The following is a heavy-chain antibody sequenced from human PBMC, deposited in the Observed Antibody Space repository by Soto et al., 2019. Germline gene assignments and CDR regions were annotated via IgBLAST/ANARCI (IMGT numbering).Heavy chain of an antibody. V-gene: IGHV4-59*01. CDR2: IYYSGST. CDR3: ARVYYDILTGSNYYYYYGMDV. D-gene: IGHD3-9*01. Sequence: ETLSLTCTVSGGSISSYYWSWIRQPPGKGLEWIGYIYYSGSTNYNPSLKSRVTISVDTSKNQFSLKLSSVTAADTAVYYCARVYYDILTGSNYYYYYGMDVWGQGTTVTVSS. CDR1: GGSISSYY. J-gene: IGHJ6*02.